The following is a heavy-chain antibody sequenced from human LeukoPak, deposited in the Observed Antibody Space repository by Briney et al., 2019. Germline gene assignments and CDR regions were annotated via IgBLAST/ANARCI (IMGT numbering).Heavy chain of an antibody. CDR3: ARDRIRGWELLLDY. J-gene: IGHJ4*02. CDR2: IHHSGST. CDR1: GGSISSYY. V-gene: IGHV4-59*12. D-gene: IGHD2-15*01. Sequence: SETLSPTCNVSGGSISSYYWSWIRQPPGKGLEWIGYIHHSGSTNYNPPLKSRVTISVDRSKNQFSLKLSSVTAADTAVYYCARDRIRGWELLLDYWGQGTLVTVSS.